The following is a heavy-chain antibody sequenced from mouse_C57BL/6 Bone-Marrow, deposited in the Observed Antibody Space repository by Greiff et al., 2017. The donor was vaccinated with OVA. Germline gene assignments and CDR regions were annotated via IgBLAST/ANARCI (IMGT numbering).Heavy chain of an antibody. CDR1: GYTFTSYW. V-gene: IGHV1-55*01. CDR3: EAEPGAY. CDR2: IYPGSGST. J-gene: IGHJ3*01. Sequence: VQLQQPGAELVKPGASVKMSCKASGYTFTSYWITWVKQRPGQGLEWIGGIYPGSGSTNYNAKFKGKATLTVDTSSSTAYMQLSSLTSEDSAGYYGEAEPGAYWGQGTLVTVSA.